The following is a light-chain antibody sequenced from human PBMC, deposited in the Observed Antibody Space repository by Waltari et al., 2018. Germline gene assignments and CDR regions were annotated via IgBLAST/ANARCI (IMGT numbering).Light chain of an antibody. V-gene: IGKV3D-20*02. CDR1: QSSSNNF. Sequence: SQSSSNNFSCWYQRTPGPAPRLLNYDASKSAAGIPAMSSGGGSGTDFTLTISLVEHEDSAVYYCQLSVKSHLTFGGGTKVEIK. CDR3: QLSVKSHLT. CDR2: DAS. J-gene: IGKJ4*01.